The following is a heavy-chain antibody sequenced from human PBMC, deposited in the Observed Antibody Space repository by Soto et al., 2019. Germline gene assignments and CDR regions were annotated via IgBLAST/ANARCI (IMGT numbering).Heavy chain of an antibody. V-gene: IGHV5-10-1*01. Sequence: GESLKISCKGSGYSFTSYWISWVRQMPGQGLDVKGRIDPSYSYTNYSPSFQGHVTITADKSISTAYLQWSSLKASDTAMYYCARRGPTYYYDSSGYPAYGMDVWGQGTTVTVSS. CDR1: GYSFTSYW. CDR2: IDPSYSYT. CDR3: ARRGPTYYYDSSGYPAYGMDV. D-gene: IGHD3-22*01. J-gene: IGHJ6*02.